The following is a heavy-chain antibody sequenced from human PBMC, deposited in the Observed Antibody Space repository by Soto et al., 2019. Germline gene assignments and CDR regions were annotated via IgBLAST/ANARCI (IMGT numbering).Heavy chain of an antibody. J-gene: IGHJ4*02. Sequence: PGGSLRLSCAASGFTLGRYAMHWVRQAPGKGLEWVAVTSYDGTNEFFADSVKGRFTISSDNSKNTLDLEMNGLRPEDTAVHFCARSIRPLNQPLVSPVDYWGQCTLVTGS. D-gene: IGHD2-2*01. CDR3: ARSIRPLNQPLVSPVDY. V-gene: IGHV3-30-3*01. CDR2: TSYDGTNE. CDR1: GFTLGRYA.